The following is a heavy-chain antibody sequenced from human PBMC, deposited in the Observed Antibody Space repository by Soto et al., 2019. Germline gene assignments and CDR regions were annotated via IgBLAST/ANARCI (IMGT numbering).Heavy chain of an antibody. CDR1: GFTFRSYA. D-gene: IGHD4-17*01. CDR3: AKARNPVITYFDL. J-gene: IGHJ2*01. Sequence: GGSLRLSCVASGFTFRSYAMSWVRQAPGKGLEWVSSITDTGGSTHYADSVKGRFIISRDYLKSTVFLEMNSLRPEDTATYYCAKARNPVITYFDLWGRGTLVTVSS. CDR2: ITDTGGST. V-gene: IGHV3-23*01.